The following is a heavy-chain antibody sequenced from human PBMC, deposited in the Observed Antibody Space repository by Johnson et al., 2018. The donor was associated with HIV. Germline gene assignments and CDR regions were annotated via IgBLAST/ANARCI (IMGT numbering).Heavy chain of an antibody. Sequence: VQLVESGGGLIQLGGSLRLSCAASGFSVSSKYMSWVRQAPGKGLVWVSRINGDGSRTSYADSVKGRFTIARDNAKNTLYLQMQSLRAEDTAVYYCARTSCSGARCLGYDPFDVWGQGTMVTVSS. J-gene: IGHJ3*01. CDR1: GFSVSSKY. CDR2: INGDGSRT. CDR3: ARTSCSGARCLGYDPFDV. D-gene: IGHD2-15*01. V-gene: IGHV3-74*02.